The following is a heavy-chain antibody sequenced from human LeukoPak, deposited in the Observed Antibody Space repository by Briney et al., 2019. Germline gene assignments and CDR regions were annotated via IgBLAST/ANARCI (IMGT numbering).Heavy chain of an antibody. CDR2: IKSDGSST. CDR1: GFTFSNYW. V-gene: IGHV3-74*01. Sequence: GGSLRLSCATSGFTFSNYWMHWVRQVPGKGLVWVSRIKSDGSSTSYADSVKGRFTISRDNAKNTLYLQMNSPRAEDTAIYYCAKDNSPGWFGPWGQGTLVTVSS. CDR3: AKDNSPGWFGP. J-gene: IGHJ5*02. D-gene: IGHD4-11*01.